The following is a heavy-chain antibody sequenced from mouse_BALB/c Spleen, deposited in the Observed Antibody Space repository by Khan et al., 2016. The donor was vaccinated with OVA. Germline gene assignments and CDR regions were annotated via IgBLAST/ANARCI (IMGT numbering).Heavy chain of an antibody. CDR2: INTYTGEP. V-gene: IGHV9-3-1*01. J-gene: IGHJ2*01. CDR3: TRFHGGY. Sequence: QIQLVQSGPELKKPGETVKISCKASGYTFTDYVMNWVKQSPGKGLKWMGWINTYTGEPTYADDFKGRFAFSLETSASTAYLQINSLKNEDTATYFVTRFHGGYWGQGTTLTVSS. CDR1: GYTFTDYV.